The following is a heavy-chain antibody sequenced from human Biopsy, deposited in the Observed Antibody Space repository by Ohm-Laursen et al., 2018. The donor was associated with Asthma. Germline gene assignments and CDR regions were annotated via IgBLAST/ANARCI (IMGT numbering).Heavy chain of an antibody. Sequence: SVKVSCKASGDSFSNYAISWVRQAPGQGLEWMGGLIPVLGTPDHAQMFEGRVTITADESTSTAYMELSSLSSEDTAVYYCARGYSGSDRIVYYYSGLEVWGQGTTAIVSS. CDR3: ARGYSGSDRIVYYYSGLEV. D-gene: IGHD5-12*01. V-gene: IGHV1-69*13. CDR1: GDSFSNYA. CDR2: LIPVLGTP. J-gene: IGHJ6*02.